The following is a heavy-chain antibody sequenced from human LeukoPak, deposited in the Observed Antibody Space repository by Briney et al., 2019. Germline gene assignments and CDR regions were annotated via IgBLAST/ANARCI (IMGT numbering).Heavy chain of an antibody. CDR1: GGTFSSYA. CDR2: IIPIFGTA. J-gene: IGHJ4*02. V-gene: IGHV1-69*13. D-gene: IGHD6-13*01. CDR3: ARDRGIAAAGKDFDY. Sequence: SVKVSCKASGGTFSSYAISWVRQAPGQGLEWMGGIIPIFGTANYAQKFQGRVTITADESTSTAYMEPSSLRSEDTAVYYCARDRGIAAAGKDFDYWGQGTLVTVSS.